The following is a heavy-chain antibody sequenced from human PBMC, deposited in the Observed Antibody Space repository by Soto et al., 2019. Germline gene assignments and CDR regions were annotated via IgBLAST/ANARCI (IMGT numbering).Heavy chain of an antibody. CDR1: GFTVSSHY. V-gene: IGHV3-53*04. Sequence: EVQLVESGGGLVQPGGSLRLSCAASGFTVSSHYMSWVRQAPGKGLEWVSVIYSGGSTYYADSVKGRFTISRHNSKNTLYLQMNSLRAEDTAVYYCARDGLTMVRGVIYNYYMDVWGKGTTVTVSS. CDR3: ARDGLTMVRGVIYNYYMDV. CDR2: IYSGGST. J-gene: IGHJ6*03. D-gene: IGHD3-10*01.